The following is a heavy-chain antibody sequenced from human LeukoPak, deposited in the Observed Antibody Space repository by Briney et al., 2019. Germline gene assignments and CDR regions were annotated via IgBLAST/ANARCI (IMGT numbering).Heavy chain of an antibody. CDR3: ARGQNGDNVDY. CDR2: INHSGST. V-gene: IGHV4-39*07. J-gene: IGHJ4*02. CDR1: GGSISSSSYY. D-gene: IGHD2-15*01. Sequence: ETSETLSLTCTVSGGSISSSSYYWGWIRQPPGKGLEWIGEINHSGSTNYNPSLKSRVTISVDTSKKQFSLKLSSVTAADTAVYYCARGQNGDNVDYWGQGILVTVSS.